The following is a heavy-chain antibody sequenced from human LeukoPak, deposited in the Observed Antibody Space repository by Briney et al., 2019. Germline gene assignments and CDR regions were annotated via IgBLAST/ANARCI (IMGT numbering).Heavy chain of an antibody. CDR1: GGSISSGDYY. V-gene: IGHV4-30-4*01. J-gene: IGHJ2*01. CDR2: IYYSGST. Sequence: SETLSLTCTVSGGSISSGDYYWSWIRQPPGTGLEWIGYIYYSGSTYYNPSLKSRVTLSVDTSKNQFSLKLSSVTAADTAVYYCAREYRGDGYNYFDLWGRGTLVTVSS. D-gene: IGHD5-24*01. CDR3: AREYRGDGYNYFDL.